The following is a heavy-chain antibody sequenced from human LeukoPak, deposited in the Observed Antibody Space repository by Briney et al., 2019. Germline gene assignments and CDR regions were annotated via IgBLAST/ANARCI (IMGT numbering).Heavy chain of an antibody. Sequence: SETLSLTCTVSGGSLSRGAYYWGWIRQPPGKGLESIGTVYYSGSTYYSPSLKSRVTVSIDTSKNQFSLQLTSVTAADTAVYYCARRRDSYYHDTSPYYFLWGQGTLVTVSS. J-gene: IGHJ4*02. CDR1: GGSLSRGAYY. V-gene: IGHV4-39*01. D-gene: IGHD3-22*01. CDR2: VYYSGST. CDR3: ARRRDSYYHDTSPYYFL.